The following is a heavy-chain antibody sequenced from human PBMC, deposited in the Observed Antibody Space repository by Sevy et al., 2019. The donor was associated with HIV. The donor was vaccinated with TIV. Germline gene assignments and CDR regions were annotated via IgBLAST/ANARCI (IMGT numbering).Heavy chain of an antibody. CDR3: ARANAYLTSDAFDI. Sequence: SETLSLTCTVSDGSISSLNCYWSWIRQHPGKGLEWIGYISYSGRTNDNPSLKSRITISVDTSKNQFSLRLSSVTAADTAVYYCARANAYLTSDAFDIWGQGTMVTVSS. D-gene: IGHD1-26*01. J-gene: IGHJ3*02. V-gene: IGHV4-31*03. CDR1: DGSISSLNCY. CDR2: ISYSGRT.